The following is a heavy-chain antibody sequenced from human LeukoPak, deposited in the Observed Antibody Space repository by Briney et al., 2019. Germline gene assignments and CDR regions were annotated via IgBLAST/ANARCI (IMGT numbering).Heavy chain of an antibody. J-gene: IGHJ4*02. CDR1: GGTFSSYA. CDR3: ARGGGRGYCSSTSCYVYNY. Sequence: EASVKVSCKASGGTFSSYAISWVRQAPGQGLEWMGRIIPILGIANYAQKFQGRVTITADKSTSTAYMELSSLRSEDTAVYYCARGGGRGYCSSTSCYVYNYWGQGTLVTASS. V-gene: IGHV1-69*04. D-gene: IGHD2-2*01. CDR2: IIPILGIA.